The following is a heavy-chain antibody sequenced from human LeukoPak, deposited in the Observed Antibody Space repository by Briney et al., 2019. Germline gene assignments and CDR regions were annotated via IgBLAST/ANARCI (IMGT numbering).Heavy chain of an antibody. D-gene: IGHD3-16*02. V-gene: IGHV4-34*01. CDR2: INHSGST. CDR3: ARDQVVMMTFGGVIEQRYYGMDV. J-gene: IGHJ6*02. CDR1: GGSFSDYY. Sequence: SETLSLTCAVYGGSFSDYYWSWIRQPPGKGLEWIGEINHSGSTNYNPSLKSRVTISVDTSKNQFSLKLRSVTAADTAVYYCARDQVVMMTFGGVIEQRYYGMDVWGQGTTVTVSS.